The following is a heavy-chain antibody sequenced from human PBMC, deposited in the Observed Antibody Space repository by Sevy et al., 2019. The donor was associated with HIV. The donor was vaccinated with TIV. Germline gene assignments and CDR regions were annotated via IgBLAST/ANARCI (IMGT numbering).Heavy chain of an antibody. CDR3: AGENAWGRGYS. Sequence: SETLSLTCTVSGGSITSLYWNWIRQPPGKGLEWIANIDYNGHINYNPSLNSRVTLSLDTSKNRFSLRLSSVTAADTAMYYCAGENAWGRGYSWGQGTLVTVSS. CDR1: GGSITSLY. D-gene: IGHD1-26*01. CDR2: IDYNGHI. V-gene: IGHV4-59*08. J-gene: IGHJ4*02.